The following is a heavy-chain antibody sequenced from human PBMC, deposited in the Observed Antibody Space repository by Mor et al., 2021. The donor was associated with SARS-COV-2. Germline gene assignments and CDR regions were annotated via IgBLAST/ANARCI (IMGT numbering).Heavy chain of an antibody. CDR3: TSRTVVSDY. J-gene: IGHJ4*02. Sequence: AYAASLKGRFTISRDDSKNTAYLQMNSLKTEDTAVYYCTSRTVVSDYWGLGTLVTVSS. D-gene: IGHD2-8*02. V-gene: IGHV3-73*01.